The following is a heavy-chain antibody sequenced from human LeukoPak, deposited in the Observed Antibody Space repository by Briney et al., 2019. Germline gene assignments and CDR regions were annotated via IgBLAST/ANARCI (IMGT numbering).Heavy chain of an antibody. Sequence: SETLSLTCTVSGASVSGVYWSWIRQPPGKGLEWIGYIYHSGDSNCNPSLKSRVTVSLDTSKNQVSLRLTSVTAADTAVYYRARHPFATPFDLWGRGTLVTVSS. J-gene: IGHJ5*02. CDR2: IYHSGDS. CDR1: GASVSGVY. D-gene: IGHD2-15*01. V-gene: IGHV4-59*08. CDR3: ARHPFATPFDL.